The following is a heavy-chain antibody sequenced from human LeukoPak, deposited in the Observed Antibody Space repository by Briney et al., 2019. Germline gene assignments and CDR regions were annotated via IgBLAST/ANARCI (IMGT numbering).Heavy chain of an antibody. J-gene: IGHJ6*02. CDR2: ISSSSTYI. V-gene: IGHV3-21*01. CDR1: GFTFSGYS. CDR3: ARSEIVPAAIFYYYYGMDV. D-gene: IGHD2-2*02. Sequence: PGGSLRLSCAASGFTFSGYSLNWVRQAPGKGLEWASSISSSSTYIYYADSVRGRFTISRDNAKNSLYLQMNSLRAEDTAVYYCARSEIVPAAIFYYYYGMDVWGQGTTVTVSS.